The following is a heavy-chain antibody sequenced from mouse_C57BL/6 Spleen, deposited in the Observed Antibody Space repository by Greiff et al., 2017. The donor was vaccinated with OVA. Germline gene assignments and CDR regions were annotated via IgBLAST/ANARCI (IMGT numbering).Heavy chain of an antibody. D-gene: IGHD1-1*01. CDR1: GYTFTSYW. V-gene: IGHV1-69*01. Sequence: VQLQQPGAELVMPGASVKLSCKASGYTFTSYWMHWVKQRPGQGLEWIGEIDPSDSYTNYNQKFKGKSTLTVDKSSSTAYMQLSSLTSEDSAVYYCARRSTTGVGGYFDVWGTGTTVTVSS. CDR2: IDPSDSYT. J-gene: IGHJ1*03. CDR3: ARRSTTGVGGYFDV.